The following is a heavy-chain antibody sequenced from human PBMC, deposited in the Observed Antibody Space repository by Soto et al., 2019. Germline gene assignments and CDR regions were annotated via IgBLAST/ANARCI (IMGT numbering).Heavy chain of an antibody. Sequence: GESLKTSWKGSGYSFAGYWITWVRQKPGKGLEWMGRIDPSDSQTYYSPSFRGHVTISVTKSITTVFLQWSSLRASDTAMYYCARQIYDSDTGPNFQYYFDSWGQGTPVTVSS. CDR3: ARQIYDSDTGPNFQYYFDS. CDR2: IDPSDSQT. J-gene: IGHJ4*02. V-gene: IGHV5-10-1*01. D-gene: IGHD3-22*01. CDR1: GYSFAGYW.